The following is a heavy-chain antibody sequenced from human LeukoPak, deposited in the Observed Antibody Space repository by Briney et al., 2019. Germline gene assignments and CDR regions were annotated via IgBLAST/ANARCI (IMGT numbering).Heavy chain of an antibody. D-gene: IGHD1-14*01. J-gene: IGHJ5*02. V-gene: IGHV3-33*01. CDR3: ARGRNRELYLNWFDP. Sequence: SGGSLRLSCAASGFTFSSYGMHWVRQAPGKGLEWVAVIWYDGSNKYYADSVKGRFTISRDNSKNTLYLQMNSLRAEDTAVYYCARGRNRELYLNWFDPWRQGTLVTVSS. CDR2: IWYDGSNK. CDR1: GFTFSSYG.